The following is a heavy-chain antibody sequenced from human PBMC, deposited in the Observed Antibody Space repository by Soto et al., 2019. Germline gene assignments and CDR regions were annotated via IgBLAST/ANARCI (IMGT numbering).Heavy chain of an antibody. CDR2: INHSGST. CDR3: ARQPPKYYDFWSGYHMKNGLHYFDY. J-gene: IGHJ4*02. Sequence: PSETLSLTCAVYGGSFSGYYWSWIRQPPGKGLEWIGEINHSGSTNYNPSLKSRVTISVDTSKNQFSLKLSSVTAADTAVYYCARQPPKYYDFWSGYHMKNGLHYFDYWGQGTLVTVSS. D-gene: IGHD3-3*01. V-gene: IGHV4-34*01. CDR1: GGSFSGYY.